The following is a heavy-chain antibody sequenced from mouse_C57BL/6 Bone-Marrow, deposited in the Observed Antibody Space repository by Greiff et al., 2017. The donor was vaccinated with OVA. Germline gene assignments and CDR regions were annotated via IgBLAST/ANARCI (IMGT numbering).Heavy chain of an antibody. V-gene: IGHV2-9-1*01. CDR2: IWTGGGT. CDR3: ARTRGCTVVATRWYFDV. J-gene: IGHJ1*03. CDR1: GFSLTSYA. D-gene: IGHD1-1*01. Sequence: QVQLQQSGPGLVAPSQSLSITCTVSGFSLTSYAISWVRQPPGKGLEWLGVIWTGGGTNYNSALKSRLSISKDNSKSQVFLKMNSLQTDDTARYYCARTRGCTVVATRWYFDVWGTGTTVTVSS.